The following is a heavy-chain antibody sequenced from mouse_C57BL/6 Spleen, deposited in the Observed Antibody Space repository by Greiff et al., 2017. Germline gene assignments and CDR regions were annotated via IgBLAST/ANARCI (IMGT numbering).Heavy chain of an antibody. Sequence: VQLQQPGAELVKPGASVKLSCKASGYTFTSYWMQWVKQRPGQGLEWIGEIDPSDSYTNYNQKFKGKATLTVDTYSSTAYMQLSSLTSEDSAVYYCARGGNYGGYFDYWGQGTTLTVSS. CDR2: IDPSDSYT. CDR3: ARGGNYGGYFDY. D-gene: IGHD2-1*01. J-gene: IGHJ2*01. V-gene: IGHV1-50*01. CDR1: GYTFTSYW.